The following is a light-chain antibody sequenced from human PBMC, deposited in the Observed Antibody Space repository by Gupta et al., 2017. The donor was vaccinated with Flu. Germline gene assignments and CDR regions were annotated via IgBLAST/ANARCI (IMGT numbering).Light chain of an antibody. CDR1: LIVIAN. V-gene: IGLV3-21*02. CDR3: QVCDSISNLPV. CDR2: DDI. Sequence: SDVLTYPLWVSVAPRQTAIFRGEGDLIVIANVHWSQQKPGQAPVLVVYDDIDRPSRIPERFSGSKSGTTATLTISRVEAGDEADYYCQVCDSISNLPVFGGGTKLAVL. J-gene: IGLJ3*02.